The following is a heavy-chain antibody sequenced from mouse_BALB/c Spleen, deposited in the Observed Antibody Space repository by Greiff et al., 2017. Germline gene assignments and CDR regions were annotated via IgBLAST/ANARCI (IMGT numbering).Heavy chain of an antibody. CDR3: NACDYGGYFDY. D-gene: IGHD1-2*01. J-gene: IGHJ2*01. CDR1: GFNIKDYY. Sequence: EVQLKQSGAELVRSGASVKLSCTASGFNIKDYYMHWVKQRPEQGLEWIGWIDPENGDTEYAPKFQGKATMTADTSSNTAYLQLSSLTSEDTAVYYCNACDYGGYFDYWGQGTTLTVSS. CDR2: IDPENGDT. V-gene: IGHV14-4*02.